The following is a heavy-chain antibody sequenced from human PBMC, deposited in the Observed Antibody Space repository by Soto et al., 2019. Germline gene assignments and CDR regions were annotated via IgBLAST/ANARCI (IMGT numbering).Heavy chain of an antibody. CDR3: SRVDPSAKSPDY. Sequence: LGESLKISCKGSGYSFTSYWIGWVRQMPGKGVEWMGIIYPGDSDTRYSPSFQGQVTISADKSTSTAYLQWSSLQASDTAMYYGSRVDPSAKSPDYWGQGTLVTVSS. D-gene: IGHD3-10*01. V-gene: IGHV5-51*01. CDR1: GYSFTSYW. J-gene: IGHJ4*02. CDR2: IYPGDSDT.